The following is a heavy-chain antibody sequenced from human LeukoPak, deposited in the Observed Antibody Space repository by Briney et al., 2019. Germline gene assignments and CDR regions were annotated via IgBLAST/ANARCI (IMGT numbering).Heavy chain of an antibody. CDR3: AKDLGIVVVTATLDY. CDR1: GFTFSGSA. V-gene: IGHV3-30*02. D-gene: IGHD2-21*02. Sequence: GGSLRLSCAASGFTFSGSAMRWVRQASGKGLEWVAFIRYDGSNKYYADSVKGRFTISRDNSKNTLYLQMNSLRAEDTAVYYCAKDLGIVVVTATLDYWGQGTLVTVSS. J-gene: IGHJ4*02. CDR2: IRYDGSNK.